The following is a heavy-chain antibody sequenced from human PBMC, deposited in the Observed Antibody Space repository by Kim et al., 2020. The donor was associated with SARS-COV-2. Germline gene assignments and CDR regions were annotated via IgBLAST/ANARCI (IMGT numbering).Heavy chain of an antibody. D-gene: IGHD2-2*02. J-gene: IGHJ6*02. CDR1: GGSISSYY. V-gene: IGHV4-59*08. Sequence: SETLSLTCTVSGGSISSYYWSWIRQPPGKGLEWIGYIYYSGSTNYNPSLKSRVTISVDTSKNQFSLKLSSVTAADTAVYYCARLRGCCSSTGCYRWYYYYYYGMDVWGQGTTVTVSS. CDR3: ARLRGCCSSTGCYRWYYYYYYGMDV. CDR2: IYYSGST.